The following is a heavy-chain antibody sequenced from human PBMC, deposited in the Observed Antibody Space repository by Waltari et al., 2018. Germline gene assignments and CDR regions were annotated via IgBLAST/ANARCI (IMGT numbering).Heavy chain of an antibody. Sequence: EVQLGESGGGMVQPGGSLRLSCAASGLPFGCYWLTWVGRPPGNGLEVVANINQEGSGTYYVDSVKGLFTVSRDNADNSLYLQMNSLRAEDTAMYYCASRYCTISRCYASSWNSFDYWGQGTLVTVSS. CDR3: ASRYCTISRCYASSWNSFDY. D-gene: IGHD2-8*01. CDR1: GLPFGCYW. CDR2: INQEGSGT. J-gene: IGHJ4*02. V-gene: IGHV3-7*03.